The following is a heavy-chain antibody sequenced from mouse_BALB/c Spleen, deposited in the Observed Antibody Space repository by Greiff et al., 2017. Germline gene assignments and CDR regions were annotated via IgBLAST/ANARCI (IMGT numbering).Heavy chain of an antibody. V-gene: IGHV5-9-4*01. CDR3: ASGSSYYFDY. CDR1: GFTFSSYA. CDR2: ISSGGSYT. J-gene: IGHJ2*01. Sequence: EVKVEESGGGLVKPGGSLKLSCAASGFTFSSYAMSWVRQSPEKRLEWVAEISSGGSYTYYPDTVTGRFTISRDNAKNTRYLEMSSLRSEDTAMYYCASGSSYYFDYWGQGTTLTVSS. D-gene: IGHD1-1*01.